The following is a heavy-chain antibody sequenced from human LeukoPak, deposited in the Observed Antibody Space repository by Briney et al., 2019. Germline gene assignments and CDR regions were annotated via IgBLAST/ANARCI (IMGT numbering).Heavy chain of an antibody. CDR1: GFIFSSYS. Sequence: PGGSLRLSCAASGFIFSSYSMSWVRQAPGKGLEWVSRINSDGSSTSYADSVKGRFTISRDNAKNTLYLQMNSLRAEDTAVYYCARVPYYDFWSGYYMGYYYYYGMDVWGQGTTVTVSS. J-gene: IGHJ6*02. CDR2: INSDGSST. V-gene: IGHV3-74*01. CDR3: ARVPYYDFWSGYYMGYYYYYGMDV. D-gene: IGHD3-3*01.